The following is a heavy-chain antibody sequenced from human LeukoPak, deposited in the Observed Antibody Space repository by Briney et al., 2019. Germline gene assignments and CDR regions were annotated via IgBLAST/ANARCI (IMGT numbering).Heavy chain of an antibody. J-gene: IGHJ4*02. Sequence: GRSLRLSCAASGFTFSSYGMHWVRQAPGKGLEWVAVISYDGSNKHCADSVKGRFTISRDNSKNTLYLQMNSLRAEDTAVYYCAKGPEGRYFDWLLGMDYWGQGTLVTVSS. V-gene: IGHV3-30*18. CDR1: GFTFSSYG. D-gene: IGHD3-9*01. CDR2: ISYDGSNK. CDR3: AKGPEGRYFDWLLGMDY.